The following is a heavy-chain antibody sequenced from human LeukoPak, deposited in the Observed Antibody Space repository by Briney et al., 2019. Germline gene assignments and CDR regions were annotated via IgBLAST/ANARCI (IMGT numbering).Heavy chain of an antibody. CDR1: GFTFRHYW. Sequence: PGGSLRLSYAASGFTFRHYWMSWVRQAPGKGLEWVANMNQDGREKYYVDSVKGRFTISRDNAKNSLYLQMNSLRAEDTAVYYCATDDYGPAGYGGQGTLVTVSS. CDR2: MNQDGREK. V-gene: IGHV3-7*01. J-gene: IGHJ4*02. CDR3: ATDDYGPAGY. D-gene: IGHD4-17*01.